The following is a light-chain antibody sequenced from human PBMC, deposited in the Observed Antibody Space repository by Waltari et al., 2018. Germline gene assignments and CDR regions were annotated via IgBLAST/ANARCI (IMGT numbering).Light chain of an antibody. CDR2: GAS. CDR3: SHYLRLPMT. CDR1: QSVSRA. Sequence: EIVLTQSPGTLSLYLGERATVSCRTRQSVSRALAWYQHKPGQAPSLLIYGASTRATGIPGRFSGSVSGTHFSLNISRLESDDFAVYFFSHYLRLPMTFGQGTTLEI. V-gene: IGKV3-20*01. J-gene: IGKJ1*01.